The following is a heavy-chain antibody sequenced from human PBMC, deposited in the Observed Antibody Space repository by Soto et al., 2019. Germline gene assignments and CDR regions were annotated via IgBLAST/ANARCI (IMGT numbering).Heavy chain of an antibody. CDR2: IKQDGSEK. D-gene: IGHD3-9*01. J-gene: IGHJ3*02. V-gene: IGHV3-7*01. Sequence: VGSLRLSCAASGFTFSSYWMSWVRQAPGKGLEWVANIKQDGSEKYYVDSVKGRFTISRDNAKNSLYLQMNSLRAEDTAVYYCARVYYDILTGYYKSAFDIWGQGTMVTVSS. CDR1: GFTFSSYW. CDR3: ARVYYDILTGYYKSAFDI.